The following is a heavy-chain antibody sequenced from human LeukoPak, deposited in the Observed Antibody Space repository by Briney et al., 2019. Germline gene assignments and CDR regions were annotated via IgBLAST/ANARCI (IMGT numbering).Heavy chain of an antibody. J-gene: IGHJ4*02. CDR1: GFTLSTYS. D-gene: IGHD5-12*01. CDR2: INPDSNYK. Sequence: GGSLRLSCAASGFTLSTYSMNWPRLAPGKGLEWVSSINPDSNYKYYVDSVKGRFTISRDNAKSSLYLQMNSLRAEDTAVYYCVRGGYRGFDYEYWGQGTLVTVSS. V-gene: IGHV3-21*01. CDR3: VRGGYRGFDYEY.